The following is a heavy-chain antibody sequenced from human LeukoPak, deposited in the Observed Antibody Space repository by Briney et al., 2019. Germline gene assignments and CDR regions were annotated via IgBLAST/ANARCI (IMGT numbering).Heavy chain of an antibody. CDR2: TYYRSKWYD. CDR1: GDSVSSNSAA. V-gene: IGHV6-1*01. CDR3: ARGAAAGYYYYYYMDV. D-gene: IGHD6-13*01. Sequence: SQTLSLTCAISGDSVSSNSAAWNWIRQSPSRGLEWLGRTYYRSKWYDDYAVSVKSRITINPDTSKNQFSLQLNSVTPEDTAVYYCARGAAAGYYYYYYMDVWGKGTTVTVSS. J-gene: IGHJ6*03.